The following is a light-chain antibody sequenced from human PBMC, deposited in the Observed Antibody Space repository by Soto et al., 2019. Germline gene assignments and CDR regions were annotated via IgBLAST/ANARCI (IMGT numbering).Light chain of an antibody. CDR1: QSISSW. CDR3: QQSGT. V-gene: IGKV1-5*01. J-gene: IGKJ1*01. Sequence: DIQMTQSTSTLSGSVGDRVTITCRASQSISSWLAWYQQKPGKAPKLLIYDASSLESGVPSRFSGSGSGTEFTLTISSLQPDDFATYYCQQSGTFGQGTKVDIK. CDR2: DAS.